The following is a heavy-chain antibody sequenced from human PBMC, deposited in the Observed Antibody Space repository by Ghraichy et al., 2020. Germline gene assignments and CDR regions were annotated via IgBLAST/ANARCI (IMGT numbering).Heavy chain of an antibody. J-gene: IGHJ4*02. CDR3: AKRILSGNPGLD. D-gene: IGHD2/OR15-2a*01. CDR1: GFIFSSYA. V-gene: IGHV3-23*01. CDR2: ISNGGGSI. Sequence: GESLNISCAASGFIFSSYAMTWVRQAPGKGLEWVSSISNGGGSIYYADSVKGRFTISRDNSKNTLFMQMNSLRAEDTAVYYCAKRILSGNPGLDWGQGTLVTVSS.